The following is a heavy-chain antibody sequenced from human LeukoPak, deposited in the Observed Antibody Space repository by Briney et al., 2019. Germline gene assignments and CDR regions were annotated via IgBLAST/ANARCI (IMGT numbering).Heavy chain of an antibody. CDR1: GYTFTGYY. Sequence: ASVKVSCKASGYTFTGYYMYWVRQAPGQGLEWMGWINPNSGGTNYAQKFQGWVTMTRDTSISTAYMELSRLRSDDTAVYYCARGVAAAGTNYYGMDVWGQGTTVTVSS. D-gene: IGHD6-13*01. J-gene: IGHJ6*02. CDR3: ARGVAAAGTNYYGMDV. CDR2: INPNSGGT. V-gene: IGHV1-2*04.